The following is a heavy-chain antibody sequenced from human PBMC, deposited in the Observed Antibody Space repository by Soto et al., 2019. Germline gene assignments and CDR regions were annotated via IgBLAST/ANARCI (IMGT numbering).Heavy chain of an antibody. CDR1: GGSISSGGYY. CDR2: IYYSGST. J-gene: IGHJ5*02. Sequence: QVQLQESGPGLVKPSQTLSLTCTVSGGSISSGGYYWSWIRQHPGKGLEWIGYIYYSGSTYYNPSLKSRVTISVDTSKNQFSLKLSSVTAADTAVYYCARNPRGYSGGDCYSIWFDPWGQGNLVTVSS. CDR3: ARNPRGYSGGDCYSIWFDP. V-gene: IGHV4-31*03. D-gene: IGHD2-21*02.